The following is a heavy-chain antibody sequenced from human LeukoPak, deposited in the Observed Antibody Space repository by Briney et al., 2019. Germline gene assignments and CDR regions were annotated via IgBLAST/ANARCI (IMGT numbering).Heavy chain of an antibody. Sequence: ASVKVSCKASGYTFTRYDINWVRQATGQGLEWMGWMNPNSGNTAYAQKFQGRVTMTRNTSTSTAYMGLSSLRSDDTAVYYCARGTRDYDILTGYSKPRFDYWGQGTLVTVSS. V-gene: IGHV1-8*01. CDR2: MNPNSGNT. CDR1: GYTFTRYD. D-gene: IGHD3-9*01. CDR3: ARGTRDYDILTGYSKPRFDY. J-gene: IGHJ4*02.